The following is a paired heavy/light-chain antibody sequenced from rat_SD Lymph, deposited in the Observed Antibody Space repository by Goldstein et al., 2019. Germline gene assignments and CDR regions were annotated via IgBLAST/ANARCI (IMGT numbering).Light chain of an antibody. CDR1: EDIYSG. Sequence: DIQMTQSPASLSASLGETVTIQCRASEDIYSGLAWYQQKPGKSPQLLIYGASSLQDGVPSRFSGSGSGTQYSLKISSMQTEDEGVYFCQQGLKYPPTFGSGTKLEIK. CDR3: QQGLKYPPT. CDR2: GAS. V-gene: IGKV12S26*01. J-gene: IGKJ5*01.
Heavy chain of an antibody. V-gene: IGHV5-34*01. D-gene: IGHD1-1*01. CDR3: ARRVTTVVRENWFAY. CDR1: GFTFSNYG. J-gene: IGHJ3*01. Sequence: EVQLVESGGGLVQPGRSLKLSCVASGFTFSNYGMNWIRQAPGKGLEWVAYISSGSSYIYYAETVKGRFTISRDNAKNTLYLQMTSLRSEDTALYYCARRVTTVVRENWFAYWGQGTLVTVSS. CDR2: ISSGSSYI.